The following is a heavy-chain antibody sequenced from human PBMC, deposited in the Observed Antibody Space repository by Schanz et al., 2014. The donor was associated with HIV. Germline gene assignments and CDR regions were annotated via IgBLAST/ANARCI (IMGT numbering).Heavy chain of an antibody. D-gene: IGHD6-13*01. J-gene: IGHJ5*02. CDR1: GFTFSTYG. Sequence: QVQLVESGGGVAQPGRSLRLSCAASGFTFSTYGMHWVRQAPGKGLEWVAVISYDGRNKYYADSVKGRFTISRDNSKNTLYLQMNSLRPEDTAVYYCARGQPLVQRWFDPWGQGTLVTVSS. CDR3: ARGQPLVQRWFDP. CDR2: ISYDGRNK. V-gene: IGHV3-30*03.